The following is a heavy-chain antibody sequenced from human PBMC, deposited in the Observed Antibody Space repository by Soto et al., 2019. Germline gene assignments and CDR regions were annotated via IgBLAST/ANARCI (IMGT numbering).Heavy chain of an antibody. V-gene: IGHV1-69*13. CDR1: GCTFSSYA. D-gene: IGHD2-21*02. Sequence: SVKVSCKASGCTFSSYAISWVRQAPGQGLEWMGGIIPIFGTANYAQKFQGRVTITADESTSTAYMELSSLRSEDTAVYYCASSLAYCGGDCHLDYWGQGTLVTVSS. CDR3: ASSLAYCGGDCHLDY. J-gene: IGHJ4*02. CDR2: IIPIFGTA.